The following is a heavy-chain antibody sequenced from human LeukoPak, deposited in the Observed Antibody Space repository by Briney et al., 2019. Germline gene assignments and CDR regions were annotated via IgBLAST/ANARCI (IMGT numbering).Heavy chain of an antibody. CDR1: GYTFTSHW. CDR2: IYPGDSDT. J-gene: IGHJ4*02. Sequence: GESLKISCKGSGYTFTSHWIAWVRQMPGKGLEWMGIIYPGDSDTRYSPSFQGQVTISADNSITTAYLQWSSLKSADTAMYYCARLGEYSAYIKFDYWGQGTLVTVSS. V-gene: IGHV5-51*01. CDR3: ARLGEYSAYIKFDY. D-gene: IGHD5-12*01.